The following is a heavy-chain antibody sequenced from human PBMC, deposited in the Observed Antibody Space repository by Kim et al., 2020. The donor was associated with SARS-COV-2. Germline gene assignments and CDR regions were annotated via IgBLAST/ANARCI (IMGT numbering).Heavy chain of an antibody. CDR1: GFTFSGSA. CDR2: IRSKANSYAT. J-gene: IGHJ3*01. D-gene: IGHD1-1*01. CDR3: TRVPATTLPFWAAF. V-gene: IGHV3-73*01. Sequence: GGSLRLSCAASGFTFSGSAIHWVRQASGQGLEWVGRIRSKANSYATEYAASVSGRFSISSDDSKNSASRQKNNLKPEDTAGYYGTRVPATTLPFWAAF.